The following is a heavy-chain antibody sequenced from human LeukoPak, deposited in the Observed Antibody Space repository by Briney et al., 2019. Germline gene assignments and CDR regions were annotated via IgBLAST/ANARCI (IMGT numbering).Heavy chain of an antibody. J-gene: IGHJ4*02. Sequence: GSSVKVSCKASGGTFSSYAISWVRQAPGQGLEWMGRIIPILGIANYAQKFQGRVTMTRDMSTSTVYMELSSLRSEDTAVYYCARVRRYCSSTSCYKGFDYWGQGTLVTVSS. CDR1: GGTFSSYA. D-gene: IGHD2-2*02. CDR2: IIPILGIA. V-gene: IGHV1-69*04. CDR3: ARVRRYCSSTSCYKGFDY.